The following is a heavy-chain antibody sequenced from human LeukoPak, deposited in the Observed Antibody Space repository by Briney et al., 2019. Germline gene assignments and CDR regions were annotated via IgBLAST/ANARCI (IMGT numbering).Heavy chain of an antibody. V-gene: IGHV3-30*02. J-gene: IGHJ3*02. Sequence: PGGSLRLSCAASGFTFSSYGMHWVRQAPGKGLEWVAFIRYDGSNKYYADSVKGRFTISRDNSKNRLYLQMNSLRAEDTAVYYCAKDLGCSSTSCYPIGAFDIWGQGTMVTVSS. CDR3: AKDLGCSSTSCYPIGAFDI. CDR1: GFTFSSYG. D-gene: IGHD2-2*01. CDR2: IRYDGSNK.